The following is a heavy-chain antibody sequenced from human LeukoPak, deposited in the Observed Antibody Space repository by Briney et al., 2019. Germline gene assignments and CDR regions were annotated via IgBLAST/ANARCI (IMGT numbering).Heavy chain of an antibody. Sequence: GGSLSLSCAASGYTFSRYWMHWVRQAPGKGLVWVSRINSDGSSTSYADSVKGRFTISRDNAKNTLYLQMNSLRAEDTAVYYCARGGYSSSLDYWGQGTLVTVSS. CDR3: ARGGYSSSLDY. CDR2: INSDGSST. CDR1: GYTFSRYW. D-gene: IGHD6-13*01. V-gene: IGHV3-74*01. J-gene: IGHJ4*02.